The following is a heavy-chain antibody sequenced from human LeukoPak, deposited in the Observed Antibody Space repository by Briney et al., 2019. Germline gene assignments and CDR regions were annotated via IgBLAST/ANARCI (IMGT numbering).Heavy chain of an antibody. CDR1: GYTFASYG. CDR3: ARDGFRRDDYNSGLDY. CDR2: ISTYNGHT. D-gene: IGHD5-24*01. Sequence: ASVKVSCKASGYTFASYGISWVRQAPGQGLEWMGWISTYNGHTIYAQKLQGRVTMTTDTSTSTAYMDLRSLRSDDTAIYYCARDGFRRDDYNSGLDYWGQGTLVTVSS. V-gene: IGHV1-18*01. J-gene: IGHJ4*02.